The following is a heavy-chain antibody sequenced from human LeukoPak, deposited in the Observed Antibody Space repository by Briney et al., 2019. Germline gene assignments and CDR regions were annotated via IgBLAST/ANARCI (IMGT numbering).Heavy chain of an antibody. CDR3: ARENRGFITRPIDY. J-gene: IGHJ4*02. Sequence: SGGSLRLSCAASGFTFSSYSMNWVRQAPGKGLEWVSLITSSSNSIYYADSVKGRFTVSRDNAKNSLYLQMNSLRADDTAVYYCARENRGFITRPIDYWGQGTLVTVSS. D-gene: IGHD3-10*01. CDR1: GFTFSSYS. V-gene: IGHV3-21*01. CDR2: ITSSSNSI.